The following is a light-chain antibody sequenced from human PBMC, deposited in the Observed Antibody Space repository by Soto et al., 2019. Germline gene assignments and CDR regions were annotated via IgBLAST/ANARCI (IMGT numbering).Light chain of an antibody. V-gene: IGKV3-15*01. Sequence: EIMMTQSPATLSVSPGERATLSCRASQSVSSDLAWYQQKPGQAPRLLMYDASTRATGIPARFSGSGSGTEFTLTISGLQSEDFAIYYCQQYNDWTPGTFGHGTTVEIK. CDR2: DAS. CDR3: QQYNDWTPGT. J-gene: IGKJ1*01. CDR1: QSVSSD.